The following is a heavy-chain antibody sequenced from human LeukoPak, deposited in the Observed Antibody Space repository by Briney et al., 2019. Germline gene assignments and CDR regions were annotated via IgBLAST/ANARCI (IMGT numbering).Heavy chain of an antibody. CDR1: GFTFNSYA. D-gene: IGHD3-10*02. CDR2: ISGSGGST. CDR3: AELGITMIGGV. J-gene: IGHJ6*04. V-gene: IGHV3-23*01. Sequence: GGSLRLSYAASGFTFNSYAMTWVRQAPGKGLEWVSAISGSGGSTYYADSVKGRFTISRDNSKNTLYLQMNSLRAEDTAVYYCAELGITMIGGVWGKGTTVTISS.